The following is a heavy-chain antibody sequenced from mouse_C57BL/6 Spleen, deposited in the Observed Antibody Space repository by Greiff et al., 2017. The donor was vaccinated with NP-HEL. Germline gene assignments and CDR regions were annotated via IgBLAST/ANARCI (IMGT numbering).Heavy chain of an antibody. D-gene: IGHD2-5*01. CDR2: INPGSGGT. V-gene: IGHV1-54*01. Sequence: VQLQQSGAELVRPGTSVKVSCKASGYAFTNYLIEWVKQRPGQGLEWIGVINPGSGGTNYNEKFKGKATLTADKSSSTAYMQLSSLTSEDSAVYFCEIAYYSNPYAMDYWGQGTSVTVSS. CDR3: EIAYYSNPYAMDY. J-gene: IGHJ4*01. CDR1: GYAFTNYL.